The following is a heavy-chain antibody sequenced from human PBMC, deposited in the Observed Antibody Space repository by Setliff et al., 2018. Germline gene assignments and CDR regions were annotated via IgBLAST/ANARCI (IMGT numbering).Heavy chain of an antibody. CDR3: ASTPAHRPITMIVGGDWFDP. Sequence: PSETLSLTCTVSGGSISSYYWSWIRQPAGKGLEWIGRIYTSGSTNYNPSLKSRVTMSVDTSKNQFSLKLSSVTAADTAVYYCASTPAHRPITMIVGGDWFDPWGQGTLVTVSS. CDR2: IYTSGST. D-gene: IGHD3-22*01. V-gene: IGHV4-4*07. J-gene: IGHJ5*02. CDR1: GGSISSYY.